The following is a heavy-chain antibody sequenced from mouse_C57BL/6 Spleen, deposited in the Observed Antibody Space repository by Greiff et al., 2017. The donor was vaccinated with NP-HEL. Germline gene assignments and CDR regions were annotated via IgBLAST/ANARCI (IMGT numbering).Heavy chain of an antibody. D-gene: IGHD2-2*01. V-gene: IGHV14-4*01. Sequence: EVQLQQSGAELVRPGASVKLSCTASGFNIKDDYMHWVKQRPEQGLKWIGWIDPENGDTEYASKFQGKATITADTSSNTAYLQLSSLTSEDTAVYYCTSLMVTTSGFAYWGQGTLVTVSA. CDR2: IDPENGDT. CDR1: GFNIKDDY. J-gene: IGHJ3*01. CDR3: TSLMVTTSGFAY.